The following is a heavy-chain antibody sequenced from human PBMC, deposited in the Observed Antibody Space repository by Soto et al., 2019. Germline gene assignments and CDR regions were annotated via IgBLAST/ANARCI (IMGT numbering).Heavy chain of an antibody. CDR3: ARIFYDESVYYYEMDY. Sequence: QVQLVQSGAEVKKPGSSVNVSCKVSGTIFSSYAITWVRQAPGQGLEWMGGIIPIFGTKNYTEKLRDRISITADESTSTAYMELNSLRSEDTAVYYCARIFYDESVYYYEMDYWGQGTLVTVSS. V-gene: IGHV1-69*01. CDR1: GTIFSSYA. J-gene: IGHJ4*02. D-gene: IGHD3-22*01. CDR2: IIPIFGTK.